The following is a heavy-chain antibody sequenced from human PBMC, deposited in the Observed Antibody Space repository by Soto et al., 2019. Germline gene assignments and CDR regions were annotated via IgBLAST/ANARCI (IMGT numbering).Heavy chain of an antibody. CDR3: ARDWVWQQLHPTNRNYYYYGMDV. CDR2: IIPIFGTA. J-gene: IGHJ6*02. V-gene: IGHV1-69*06. Sequence: QVQLVQSGAEVKKPGSSVKVSCKASGGTVSSYAISWVRQAPGQGLEWMGGIIPIFGTANYAQKFQGRVTITADKSTSTAYMELSSLRSEDTAVYYCARDWVWQQLHPTNRNYYYYGMDVWGQGTTVTVSS. CDR1: GGTVSSYA. D-gene: IGHD6-13*01.